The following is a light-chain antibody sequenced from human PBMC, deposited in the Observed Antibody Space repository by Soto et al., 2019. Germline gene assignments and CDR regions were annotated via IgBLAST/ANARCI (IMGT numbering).Light chain of an antibody. CDR2: DAS. CDR3: QQRSFWIT. CDR1: QSVSSH. V-gene: IGKV3-11*01. Sequence: EIVLTQSPATLSLSPGERATLSCRASQSVSSHLAWYQQKPGQAPRLLIYDASNRATGIPARFSGSGSGTDLTLTISSLETEDFAVYYCQQRSFWITFGQGTRLEIK. J-gene: IGKJ5*01.